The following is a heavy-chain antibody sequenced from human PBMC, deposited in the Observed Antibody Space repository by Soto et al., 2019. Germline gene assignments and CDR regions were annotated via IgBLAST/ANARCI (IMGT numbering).Heavy chain of an antibody. J-gene: IGHJ4*02. CDR3: TTLLWFGSDFDY. CDR2: IKSKTDGGTT. V-gene: IGHV3-15*01. CDR1: GFTFSNAW. D-gene: IGHD3-10*01. Sequence: GGSLRLSCAASGFTFSNAWMSWVRQAPGRGLEWVGRIKSKTDGGTTDYAAPVKGRFTISRDDSKNTLYLQMNSLKTEDTAVYYCTTLLWFGSDFDYWGQGTLVTVSS.